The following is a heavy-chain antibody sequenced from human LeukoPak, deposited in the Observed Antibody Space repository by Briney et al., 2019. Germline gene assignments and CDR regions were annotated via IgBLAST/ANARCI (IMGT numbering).Heavy chain of an antibody. CDR3: AREGWYSRWFDP. CDR2: ISAYNGNT. V-gene: IGHV1-18*01. CDR1: GYTFNSYD. D-gene: IGHD2-15*01. J-gene: IGHJ5*02. Sequence: GASVKVSCKASGYTFNSYDISWVRQAPGQGLEWMGWISAYNGNTNYAQKLQGRVTMTTDTSTSTAYMELRSLRSGDTAVYCCAREGWYSRWFDPWGQGTLVTVSS.